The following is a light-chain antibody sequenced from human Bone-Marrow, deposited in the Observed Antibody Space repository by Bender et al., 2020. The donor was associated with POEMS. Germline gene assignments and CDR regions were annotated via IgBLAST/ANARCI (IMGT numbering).Light chain of an antibody. J-gene: IGLJ2*01. CDR3: QVWDTDNAEEV. CDR2: QDS. Sequence: SDELTQSPSVSVSPGQTASIACSGDKLGDKYACWYQQKAGQSPVLLIYQDSKRPSGVPERFSGSNSGDTATLTISGTQAMDEADYYCQVWDTDNAEEVFGGGTKLTVL. V-gene: IGLV3-1*01. CDR1: KLGDKY.